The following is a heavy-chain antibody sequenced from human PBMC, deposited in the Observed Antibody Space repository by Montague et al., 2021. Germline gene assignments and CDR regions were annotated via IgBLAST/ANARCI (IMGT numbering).Heavy chain of an antibody. J-gene: IGHJ5*01. Sequence: SETLSLTCSASGDSISGNHWSWVWQPPGKGLQWIGLIYHTGSSVYNFSLSSRVTMTPDTSSNHSPLTIFSVTAADTAVYFCARIGGAGDDLLDSWGQGLLVTVSS. CDR3: ARIGGAGDDLLDS. CDR2: IYHTGSS. CDR1: GDSISGNH. V-gene: IGHV4-59*01. D-gene: IGHD3-16*01.